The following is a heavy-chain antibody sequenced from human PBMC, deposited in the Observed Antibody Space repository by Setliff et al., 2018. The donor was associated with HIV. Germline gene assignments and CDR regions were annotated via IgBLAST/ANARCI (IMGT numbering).Heavy chain of an antibody. CDR3: ARDIGGGSS. J-gene: IGHJ1*01. D-gene: IGHD2-15*01. CDR2: IYTSGST. CDR1: GGSISSSSYY. Sequence: PSETLSLTCTVSGGSISSSSYYWGWIRQPPGKGLEWIGYIYTSGSTNYNPSLKSRVTISVDTSKNQFSLKLSSVTAADAAVYYCARDIGGGSSWGQGTLVTVS. V-gene: IGHV4-61*05.